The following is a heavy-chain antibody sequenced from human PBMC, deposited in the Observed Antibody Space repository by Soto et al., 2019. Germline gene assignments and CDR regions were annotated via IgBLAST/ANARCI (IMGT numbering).Heavy chain of an antibody. CDR1: GGSISSNSYY. Sequence: QLQLQESGPGLVKPSETLSLTCTVSGGSISSNSYYWGWIRQPPGKGLEWIGSIYYSGSTYYNPYHRRRVTISVDTSKHQFSLKLSTVTAADTAVYYCARRGSSSWYGYWGQGTLVTVSS. CDR3: ARRGSSSWYGY. CDR2: IYYSGST. D-gene: IGHD6-13*01. V-gene: IGHV4-39*01. J-gene: IGHJ4*02.